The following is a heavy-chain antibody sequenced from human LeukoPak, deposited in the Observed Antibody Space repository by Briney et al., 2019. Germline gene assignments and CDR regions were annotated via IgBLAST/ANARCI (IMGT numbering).Heavy chain of an antibody. CDR1: GYTFTTYD. V-gene: IGHV1-8*01. J-gene: IGHJ4*02. CDR3: ARGFRSDSSGRKFDC. CDR2: MNPHSGIT. Sequence: GASVKVYCMASGYTFTTYDINWVRQATGQGLEWMGWMNPHSGITGYAQNFQGRVTMTRNTSIGTAYMELSSLRSEDTAVYYCARGFRSDSSGRKFDCWGQGTLVTVSS. D-gene: IGHD3-22*01.